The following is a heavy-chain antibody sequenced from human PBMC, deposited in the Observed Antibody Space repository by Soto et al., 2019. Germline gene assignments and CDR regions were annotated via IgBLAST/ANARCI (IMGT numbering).Heavy chain of an antibody. CDR2: IYYSGST. Sequence: QVQLQESGPGLVKPSETLSLTCTVSGGSISSYYWSWIRQPPGKGLEWIGYIYYSGSTNYNPSLKSRVTISVDTSKNQFSLKLSSVTAADTAVYYCARGLITFVGVIAPLDYWGQGTLVTVSS. V-gene: IGHV4-59*01. CDR1: GGSISSYY. J-gene: IGHJ4*02. CDR3: ARGLITFVGVIAPLDY. D-gene: IGHD3-16*02.